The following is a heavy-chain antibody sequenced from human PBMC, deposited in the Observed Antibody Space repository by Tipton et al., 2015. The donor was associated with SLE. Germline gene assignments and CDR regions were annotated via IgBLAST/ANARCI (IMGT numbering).Heavy chain of an antibody. D-gene: IGHD2-8*02. Sequence: TLSLTCTVSGGSISSHYWGWIRQPPGKGLEWIGSIYYSGSTYYNPSLKSRVTISVDTSKNQFSLKLSSVTAADTAVYYCARDTDFDYWGQGTLVTVSS. CDR1: GGSISSHY. CDR3: ARDTDFDY. V-gene: IGHV4-39*07. CDR2: IYYSGST. J-gene: IGHJ4*02.